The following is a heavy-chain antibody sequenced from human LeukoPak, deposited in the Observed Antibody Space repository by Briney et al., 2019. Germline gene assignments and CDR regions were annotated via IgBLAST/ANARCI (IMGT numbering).Heavy chain of an antibody. CDR1: GYTFTGYY. V-gene: IGHV1-2*02. Sequence: ASVKVSCKASGYTFTGYYMHWVRQALGQGLEWMGWINPNSGGTNYAQKFQGRVTMTRDTSISTAYMELSRLRSDDTAVYYCALSHYYDSSGYHPFDYWGQGTLVTVSS. CDR2: INPNSGGT. J-gene: IGHJ4*02. D-gene: IGHD3-22*01. CDR3: ALSHYYDSSGYHPFDY.